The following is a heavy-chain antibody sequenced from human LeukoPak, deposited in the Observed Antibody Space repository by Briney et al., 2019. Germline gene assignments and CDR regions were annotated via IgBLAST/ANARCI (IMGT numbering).Heavy chain of an antibody. CDR2: INHSGST. CDR3: AKGLGVIADSSGYDY. D-gene: IGHD3-22*01. Sequence: SETLSLTCAVYGGSFSGYYWSWIRQPPGKGLEWIGEINHSGSTNYNPSLKSRVTISVDTSKNQFSLKLSSVTAADTAVYYCAKGLGVIADSSGYDYWGQGTLVTVSS. CDR1: GGSFSGYY. V-gene: IGHV4-34*01. J-gene: IGHJ4*02.